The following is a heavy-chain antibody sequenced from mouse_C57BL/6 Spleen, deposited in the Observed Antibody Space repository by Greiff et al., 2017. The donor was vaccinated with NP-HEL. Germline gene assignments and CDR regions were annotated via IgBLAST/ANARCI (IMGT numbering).Heavy chain of an antibody. CDR3: ARCRRGSYYAMDY. V-gene: IGHV1-69*01. J-gene: IGHJ4*01. CDR2: IDPSDSYT. Sequence: VQLQQPGAELVMPGASVKLSCKASGYTFTSYWMHWVKQRPGQGLEWIGEIDPSDSYTNYTQKFKGKSTLTVDKSSSTAYMQLRSLTSEDSAVYYCARCRRGSYYAMDYWGKGTSVTVSS. CDR1: GYTFTSYW.